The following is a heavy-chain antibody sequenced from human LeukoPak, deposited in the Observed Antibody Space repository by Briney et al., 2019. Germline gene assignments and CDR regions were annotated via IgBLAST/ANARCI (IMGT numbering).Heavy chain of an antibody. D-gene: IGHD3-22*01. CDR2: ISGGGGGT. CDR1: GLTFSKYG. V-gene: IGHV3-23*01. CDR3: AKRGVVIRVILVGFHKEAYYLDS. Sequence: GGSLRLSCAVSGLTFSKYGMSWVRQARGKGLEWVAGISGGGGGTNYADSVKGRFTISRDNSKNTLYLQMNSLRGDDMAVYFCAKRGVVIRVILVGFHKEAYYLDSGGQGALVTVSS. J-gene: IGHJ4*02.